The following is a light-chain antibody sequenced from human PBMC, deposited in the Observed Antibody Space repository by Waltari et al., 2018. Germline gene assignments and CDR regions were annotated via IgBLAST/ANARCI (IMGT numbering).Light chain of an antibody. CDR3: NSYTNNSTLV. CDR1: SSDVGAYSY. CDR2: DVI. Sequence: QSALTQPASVSGSPGPSIPISCPGTSSDVGAYSYVSWYQQFPGKVPKLIIYDVIRRPSGVSNRFSGSKSGNTASLTISGLQGEDEAHYYCNSYTNNSTLVFGGGTELTVL. J-gene: IGLJ3*02. V-gene: IGLV2-14*01.